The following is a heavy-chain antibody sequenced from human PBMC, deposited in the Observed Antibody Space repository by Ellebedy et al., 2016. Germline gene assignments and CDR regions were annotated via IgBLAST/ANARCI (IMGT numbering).Heavy chain of an antibody. D-gene: IGHD1-26*01. CDR1: GYTFTGYY. J-gene: IGHJ3*02. V-gene: IGHV1-2*02. Sequence: ASVKVSCXASGYTFTGYYMHWVRQVPGQGLEWMGWINPNSGGTIYAQKFQGRVTMTTDTSTSTAYMELRSLRSDDTAIYYCAGSDMTPSGTDALDIWGRGTMVTVSS. CDR3: AGSDMTPSGTDALDI. CDR2: INPNSGGT.